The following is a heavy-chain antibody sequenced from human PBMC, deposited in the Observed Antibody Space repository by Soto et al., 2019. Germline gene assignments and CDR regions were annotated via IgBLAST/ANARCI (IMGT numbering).Heavy chain of an antibody. V-gene: IGHV4-39*01. CDR2: IDYSGST. CDR1: GGSISTYNYY. Sequence: SAILSLTCAVSGGSISTYNYYWGWIRQPPGEGLEWIGSIDYSGSTYYNPSLKSRVTISVDASKNQFSLKVSSGTAADTAAYYCARRRTSYGKDVWGQGTTVTDSS. J-gene: IGHJ6*02. CDR3: ARRRTSYGKDV.